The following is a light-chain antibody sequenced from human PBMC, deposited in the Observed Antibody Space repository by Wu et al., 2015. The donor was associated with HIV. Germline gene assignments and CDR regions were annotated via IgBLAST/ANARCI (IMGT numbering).Light chain of an antibody. V-gene: IGKV3-11*01. CDR3: QQRSTWFT. J-gene: IGKJ3*01. Sequence: DILLTQSPGTLSLSPGESATLSCRASQSVGSYLAWYQQKPGRAPRLLIYLTSTRATGIPARFSGSGSGTDFTLTISSLEPEDFAVYYCQQRSTWFTFGPGTRVDIK. CDR2: LTS. CDR1: QSVGSY.